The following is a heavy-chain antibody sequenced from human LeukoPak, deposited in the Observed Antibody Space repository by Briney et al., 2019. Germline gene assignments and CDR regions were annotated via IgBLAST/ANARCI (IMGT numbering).Heavy chain of an antibody. Sequence: ASVKVSCKASGYTFTTYGLSWVRQAPGQGLEWMGCAQKLQGRVTMTADTSTSTAYMELRSLRSDDTAVYYCAIVLPYFGYWGQGTLLTVSS. CDR3: AIVLPYFGY. CDR1: GYTFTTYG. D-gene: IGHD3-10*01. J-gene: IGHJ4*02. V-gene: IGHV1-18*01.